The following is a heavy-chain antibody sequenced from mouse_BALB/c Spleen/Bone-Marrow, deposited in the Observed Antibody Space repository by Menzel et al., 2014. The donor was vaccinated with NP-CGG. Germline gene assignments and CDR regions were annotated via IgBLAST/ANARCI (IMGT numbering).Heavy chain of an antibody. V-gene: IGHV14-3*02. D-gene: IGHD1-1*01. CDR2: IDPANGNT. J-gene: IGHJ3*01. CDR3: AMYYYGSSLLAY. CDR1: GFNIKDTY. Sequence: EVQLQQSGAELVKPGASVKLSCTASGFNIKDTYMHWVKQRPEQGLEWIGRIDPANGNTKYDPKFQGKATITADTSSNTASLQLSSLTSEDTAVYYCAMYYYGSSLLAYWCQGTRVTGAA.